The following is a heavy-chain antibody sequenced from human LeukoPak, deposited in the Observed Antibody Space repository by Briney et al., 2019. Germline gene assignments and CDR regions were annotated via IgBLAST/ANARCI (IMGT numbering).Heavy chain of an antibody. CDR3: ARRGDYADY. Sequence: PGGSLRLSCAASGFTFSSYWMHWVRQAPGKGLVWVSRIHSDGTTTNYADSVKGRFTISRDNAKNTLYPQMNSLRAEDTAVYYCARRGDYADYCGQGTLVTVSS. CDR1: GFTFSSYW. CDR2: IHSDGTTT. D-gene: IGHD4-17*01. J-gene: IGHJ4*02. V-gene: IGHV3-74*01.